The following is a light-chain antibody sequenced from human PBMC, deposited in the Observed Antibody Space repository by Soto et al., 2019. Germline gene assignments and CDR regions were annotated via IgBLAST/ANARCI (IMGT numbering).Light chain of an antibody. CDR2: DAS. J-gene: IGKJ1*01. CDR3: QQYNSYWT. V-gene: IGKV1-5*01. CDR1: QSISSW. Sequence: DVQMTQSPSTLSASVGDRVTITCRASQSISSWLAWYQQKPGNAPKLLIFDASSLESAVPSRFSGSGSGTEFTLTISSLQPDDFATYYCQQYNSYWTFGQGTKVEIK.